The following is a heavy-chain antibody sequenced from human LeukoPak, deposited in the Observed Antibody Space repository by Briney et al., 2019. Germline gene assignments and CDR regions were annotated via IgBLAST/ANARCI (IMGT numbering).Heavy chain of an antibody. CDR3: ARGDYATLLCNY. Sequence: PGGSLRLSCAASGFTVSSNYMSWVRQAPGKGLEWVSVIYSGGSTYYADSAKGRFTISRDNSKNTLYLQMNSLRAEDTAVYYCARGDYATLLCNYWGQGTLVTVSS. V-gene: IGHV3-53*01. J-gene: IGHJ4*02. D-gene: IGHD4-17*01. CDR1: GFTVSSNY. CDR2: IYSGGST.